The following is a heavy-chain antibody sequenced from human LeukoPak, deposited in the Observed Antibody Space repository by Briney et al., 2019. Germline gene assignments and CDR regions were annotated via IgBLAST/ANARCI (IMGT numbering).Heavy chain of an antibody. V-gene: IGHV3-7*01. D-gene: IGHD5-18*01. CDR3: ARDVRGSVTSYFYYYMDV. Sequence: GGSLRLSCAASGFTFSSYWLSWVRQAPGKGLEWVANIKQDGSEKYSVDSVKGRFTISRDNAKNSLYLQMNSVRTEDTAVYYCARDVRGSVTSYFYYYMDVWGKGTTVTVSS. J-gene: IGHJ6*03. CDR2: IKQDGSEK. CDR1: GFTFSSYW.